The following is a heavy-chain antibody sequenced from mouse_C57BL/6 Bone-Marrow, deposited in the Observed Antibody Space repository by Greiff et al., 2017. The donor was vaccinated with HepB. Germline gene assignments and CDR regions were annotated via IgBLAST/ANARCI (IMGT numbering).Heavy chain of an antibody. CDR1: GFSLTSYG. CDR2: IWRGGST. Sequence: VQGVESGPGLVQPSQSLSITCTVSGFSLTSYGVHWVRQSPGKGLEWLGVIWRGGSTDYNAAFMSRLSITKDNSKSKVFFKMNSLQADDTAIYYCAKNHGYYEAWFAYWGQGTLVTVSA. V-gene: IGHV2-5*01. CDR3: AKNHGYYEAWFAY. J-gene: IGHJ3*01. D-gene: IGHD2-3*01.